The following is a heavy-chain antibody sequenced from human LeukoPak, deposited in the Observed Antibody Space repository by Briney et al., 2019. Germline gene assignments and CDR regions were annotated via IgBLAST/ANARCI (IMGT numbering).Heavy chain of an antibody. CDR2: IYYSGST. CDR3: ARILRYCSGGSCYRVDAFDI. D-gene: IGHD2-15*01. Sequence: PSETLSLTCTVSGGSISSYYWSWIRQPPGKGLEWIGYIYYSGSTNYNPSLKSRVTISVDTSKNQFSLKLSSVTAADTAVYYCARILRYCSGGSCYRVDAFDIWGQGTMVTVSS. J-gene: IGHJ3*02. CDR1: GGSISSYY. V-gene: IGHV4-59*08.